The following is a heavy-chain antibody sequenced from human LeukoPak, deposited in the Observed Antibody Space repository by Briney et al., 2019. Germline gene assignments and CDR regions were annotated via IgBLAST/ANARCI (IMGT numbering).Heavy chain of an antibody. Sequence: GASVKVSCKASGYTFTSHYMYWVRQAPGQGLEWMGVINPSGGSTSYAQKFQGRITMTRDTSTSTVYMELSSLRFEDAAVYYCARVQLPHYYYYYYMDVWGKGTTVTASS. D-gene: IGHD2-2*01. J-gene: IGHJ6*03. CDR3: ARVQLPHYYYYYYMDV. CDR1: GYTFTSHY. V-gene: IGHV1-46*01. CDR2: INPSGGST.